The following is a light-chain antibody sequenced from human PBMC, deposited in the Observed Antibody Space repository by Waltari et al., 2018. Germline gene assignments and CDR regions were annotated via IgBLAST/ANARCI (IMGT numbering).Light chain of an antibody. Sequence: NFMLTQPHSVSESPGKTVTISCTRSSGSIASNHVQRYQQRPGRSPTAVIYEDNQRPSGVPDRFSGSIDSSSNSASLTISGLKTEDEADYYCQSYDNRNHWVFGGGTKLTVL. J-gene: IGLJ3*02. CDR2: EDN. CDR3: QSYDNRNHWV. CDR1: SGSIASNH. V-gene: IGLV6-57*01.